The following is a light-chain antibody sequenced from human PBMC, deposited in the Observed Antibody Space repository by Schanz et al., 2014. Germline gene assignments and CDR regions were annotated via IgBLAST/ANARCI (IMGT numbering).Light chain of an antibody. CDR2: GVS. Sequence: QSALTQPPSASGSPGQSVTISCTGTSSDVGGYSYVSWYQLHPGKAPKLMIFGVSKRPSGVPDRFSGSRSGNTASLTVSGLQAEDEADYYCSSYAGRYTRVFGGGTKVTVL. V-gene: IGLV2-8*01. CDR1: SSDVGGYSY. J-gene: IGLJ3*02. CDR3: SSYAGRYTRV.